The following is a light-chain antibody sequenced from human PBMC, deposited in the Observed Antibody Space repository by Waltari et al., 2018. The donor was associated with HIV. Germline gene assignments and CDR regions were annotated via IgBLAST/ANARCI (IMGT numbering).Light chain of an antibody. Sequence: SFDLTQPSSVSVSPGQTATISCSGNVLAAKFGRWFQQKPGQAPVLLSFRYSERHSGIPEPFSASKSGTTFTLTIIGAQTEDEADYYCYSEPGNGRVFGGGTQLTVL. CDR1: VLAAKF. CDR3: YSEPGNGRV. V-gene: IGLV3-27*01. J-gene: IGLJ3*02. CDR2: RYS.